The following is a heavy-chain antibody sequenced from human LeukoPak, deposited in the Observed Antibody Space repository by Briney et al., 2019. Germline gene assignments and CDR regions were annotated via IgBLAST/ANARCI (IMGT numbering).Heavy chain of an antibody. D-gene: IGHD3-3*01. CDR2: IKSDGKT. CDR3: ARAPSEVGGYYPEYFRH. Sequence: GGSLRLSRAASGFTFSSYWMHWVRQAPGKGLVWVSRIKSDGKTNYADSVKGRFTISRDNAKNTVSLQMNSLRADDTGVYYCARAPSEVGGYYPEYFRHWGQGTLVTVSS. V-gene: IGHV3-74*01. CDR1: GFTFSSYW. J-gene: IGHJ1*01.